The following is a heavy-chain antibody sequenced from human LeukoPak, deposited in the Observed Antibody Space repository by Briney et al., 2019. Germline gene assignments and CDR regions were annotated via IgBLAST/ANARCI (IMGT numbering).Heavy chain of an antibody. CDR3: ARAPQYCSSTSCSVYYYYYMDV. D-gene: IGHD2-2*01. Sequence: GGSLRLSCAASGFTFSSYWMSWVRQAPEKGLEWVANIKQDGSEKYYVDSVKGRFTISRDNAKNSLYLQMNSLRAEDTAVYYCARAPQYCSSTSCSVYYYYYMDVWGKGTTVTVSS. CDR2: IKQDGSEK. CDR1: GFTFSSYW. J-gene: IGHJ6*03. V-gene: IGHV3-7*01.